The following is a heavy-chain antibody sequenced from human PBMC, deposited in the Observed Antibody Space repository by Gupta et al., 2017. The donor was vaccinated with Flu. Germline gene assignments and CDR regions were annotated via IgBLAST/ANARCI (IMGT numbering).Heavy chain of an antibody. CDR2: VYQHSGT. CDR3: VRIDDDSWSGFAPLMDV. Sequence: WGGGVRQLPERGLEWIGGVYQHSGTNYSPFFERRITISMDKSKNLFSLNLMSAPDADSAVYFCVRIDDDSWSGFAPLMDVWGKGTTVVVST. V-gene: IGHV4-4*01. CDR1: W. J-gene: IGHJ6*04. D-gene: IGHD3-3*01.